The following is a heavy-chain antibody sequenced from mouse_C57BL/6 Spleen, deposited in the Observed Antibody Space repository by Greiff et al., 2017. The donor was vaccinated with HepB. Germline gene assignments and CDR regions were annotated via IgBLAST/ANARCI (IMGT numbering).Heavy chain of an antibody. CDR2: IDPETGGT. Sequence: QVQLQQSGAELVRPGASVTLSCKASGYTFTDYEMHWVKQTPVHGLEWIGAIDPETGGTAYNQKFKGKAILTADKSSSTAYMELRSLTSEDSAVYYCTSHYYGSSYEGSDYWGQGTTLTVSS. CDR1: GYTFTDYE. J-gene: IGHJ2*01. CDR3: TSHYYGSSYEGSDY. D-gene: IGHD1-1*01. V-gene: IGHV1-15*01.